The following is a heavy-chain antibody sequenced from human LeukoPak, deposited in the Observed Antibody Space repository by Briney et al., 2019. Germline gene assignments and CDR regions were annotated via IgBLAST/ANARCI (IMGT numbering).Heavy chain of an antibody. J-gene: IGHJ4*02. V-gene: IGHV3-21*01. CDR1: GFTFSSYS. D-gene: IGHD3-9*01. Sequence: GGSLRLSCAASGFTFSSYSMNWVRQAPGKGLEWVSSISSSSSYIYYADSVKGRFTISRDNAKNSLYPQMNSLRAEDTAVYYCARIGPHVLRYFDCWGQGTLVTVSS. CDR3: ARIGPHVLRYFDC. CDR2: ISSSSSYI.